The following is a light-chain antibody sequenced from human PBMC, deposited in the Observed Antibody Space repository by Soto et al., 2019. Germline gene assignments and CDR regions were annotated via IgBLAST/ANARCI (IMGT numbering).Light chain of an antibody. CDR3: QQRINWPLT. J-gene: IGKJ4*01. Sequence: EIVLTQSPATLSLSPGERAALSCRASQSVGNSLAWYQHKPGQAPRLLIYAASNRATGIPARFSGSGSGTDFPLTIISLESEDFALYYCQQRINWPLTFGGGTKVEI. V-gene: IGKV3-11*01. CDR1: QSVGNS. CDR2: AAS.